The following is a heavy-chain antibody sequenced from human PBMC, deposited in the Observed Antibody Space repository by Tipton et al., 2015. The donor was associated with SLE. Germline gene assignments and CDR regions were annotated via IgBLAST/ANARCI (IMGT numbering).Heavy chain of an antibody. V-gene: IGHV4-34*01. CDR1: GGSFSGYY. D-gene: IGHD5-12*01. J-gene: IGHJ4*02. CDR2: INHSGST. Sequence: TLSLTCAVYGGSFSGYYWSWIRQPPGKGLEWIGEINHSGSTNYNPSLKSRVTISVDTSKNQFSLKLSSVTAADTAVYYCARGGAVATIYYFDYWGQGTLVTVSS. CDR3: ARGGAVATIYYFDY.